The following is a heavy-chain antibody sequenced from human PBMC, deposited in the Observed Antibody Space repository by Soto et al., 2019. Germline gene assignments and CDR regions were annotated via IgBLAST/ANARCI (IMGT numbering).Heavy chain of an antibody. J-gene: IGHJ4*02. Sequence: GGSLRLSCAASGFTFDDYAMHWVRQAPGKGLEWVSGISWNSGSIGYADSVKGRFTISRDNAKNSLYLQMNSLRAEDTALYYCAKDMVQGVIGNFDYWGQGPLVTVSS. D-gene: IGHD3-10*01. CDR1: GFTFDDYA. V-gene: IGHV3-9*01. CDR3: AKDMVQGVIGNFDY. CDR2: ISWNSGSI.